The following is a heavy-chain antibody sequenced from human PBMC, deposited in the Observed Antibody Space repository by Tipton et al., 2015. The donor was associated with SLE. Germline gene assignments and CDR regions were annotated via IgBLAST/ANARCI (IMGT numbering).Heavy chain of an antibody. Sequence: LRLSCAASGFTFRNYAMSWVRQAPGKGLEWVGTIFHTGDTYYNPSLKSRVTISVDTSKNQFSLKVTSVTAADTAVYYCASGGYGGNFLGWVDPCGQGTLVTVSS. J-gene: IGHJ5*02. CDR2: IFHTGDT. CDR1: GFTFRNYA. CDR3: ASGGYGGNFLGWVDP. D-gene: IGHD4-23*01. V-gene: IGHV4-38-2*01.